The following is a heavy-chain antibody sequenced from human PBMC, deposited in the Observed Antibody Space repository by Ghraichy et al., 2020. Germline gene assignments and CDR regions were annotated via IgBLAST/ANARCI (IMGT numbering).Heavy chain of an antibody. Sequence: GGSLRLSCAASGFTFSSYGMHWVRQAPGKGLEWVAVISYDGSNKYYADSVKGRFTISRDNSKNTLYLQMNSLRAEDTAVYYCAKISGSLTNDAFDIWGQGTMVTVSS. J-gene: IGHJ3*02. CDR3: AKISGSLTNDAFDI. CDR2: ISYDGSNK. V-gene: IGHV3-30*18. D-gene: IGHD1-26*01. CDR1: GFTFSSYG.